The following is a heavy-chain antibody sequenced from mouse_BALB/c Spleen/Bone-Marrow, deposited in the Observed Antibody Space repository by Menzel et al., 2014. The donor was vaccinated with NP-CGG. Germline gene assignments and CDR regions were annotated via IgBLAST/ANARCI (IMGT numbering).Heavy chain of an antibody. Sequence: VQLQQSGPELVKPGASVRISCKASGYTFXNYYIHWVKQMPGQGLEWIGWIYPGNVNSKYNEKFKGKATLTADKSSSTAYVQLSSLTSEDSAVYFCAREADWNFDYWGQGTPLTVSS. CDR3: AREADWNFDY. J-gene: IGHJ2*01. D-gene: IGHD2-13*01. CDR1: GYTFXNYY. V-gene: IGHV1S56*01. CDR2: IYPGNVNS.